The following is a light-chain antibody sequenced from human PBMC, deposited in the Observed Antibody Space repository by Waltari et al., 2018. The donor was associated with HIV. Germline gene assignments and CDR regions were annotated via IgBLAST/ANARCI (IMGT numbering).Light chain of an antibody. CDR1: CSDVGGYNY. J-gene: IGLJ2*01. CDR3: STYARCLLVV. CDR2: EGS. Sequence: QSALSQPASLSGSPGLSITISCTGTCSDVGGYNYVSWHQHHPEEAPKHMIYEGSNRHSVPSNRCPGAKSGNSASLTISGLQAEDVADYDCSTYARCLLVVFGRGTERTVL. V-gene: IGLV2-14*01.